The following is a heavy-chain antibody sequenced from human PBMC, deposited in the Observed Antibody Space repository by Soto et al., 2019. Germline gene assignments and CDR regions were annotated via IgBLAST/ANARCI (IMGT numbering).Heavy chain of an antibody. CDR3: ARSPGGKRPPLN. Sequence: GGSLRLSCAASGFTFSSYWMHWVRQAPGKGLVWVSRINSDGSSTSYADSVKGRFTISRDNAKNTLYLQMNSLRAEDTAVYYCARSPGGKRPPLNWGQGTLVTVSS. CDR2: INSDGSST. J-gene: IGHJ4*02. V-gene: IGHV3-74*01. CDR1: GFTFSSYW.